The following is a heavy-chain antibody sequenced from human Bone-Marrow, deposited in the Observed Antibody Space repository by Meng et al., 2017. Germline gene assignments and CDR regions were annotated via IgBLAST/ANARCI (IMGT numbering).Heavy chain of an antibody. V-gene: IGHV3-33*01. D-gene: IGHD3-22*01. CDR3: ARDSSGYYGVDY. CDR2: IWYDGSNK. J-gene: IGHJ4*02. Sequence: GESLKISCAASGFTFSSYGMHWVRQAPGKGLEWVAVIWYDGSNKYYADSVKGRFTISRDNSKNTLYLQMNSLRAEDTAVYYCARDSSGYYGVDYWGQGIRVTGYS. CDR1: GFTFSSYG.